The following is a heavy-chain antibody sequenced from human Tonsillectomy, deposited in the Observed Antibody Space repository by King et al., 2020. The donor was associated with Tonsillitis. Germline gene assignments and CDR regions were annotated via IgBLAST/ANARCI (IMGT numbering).Heavy chain of an antibody. J-gene: IGHJ4*02. CDR3: ARDVSGSFDY. CDR1: GGSISSSDHY. V-gene: IGHV4-39*02. Sequence: QLQESGPGVVKPSETLSLTCTVSGGSISSSDHYWAWIRQPPGKGLEWIGYMYYSGNVFYNPSLKSRITISGGTSQNRFSLKVSSVTAADTAVYFCARDVSGSFDYWGQGALVTVSS. D-gene: IGHD1-26*01. CDR2: MYYSGNV.